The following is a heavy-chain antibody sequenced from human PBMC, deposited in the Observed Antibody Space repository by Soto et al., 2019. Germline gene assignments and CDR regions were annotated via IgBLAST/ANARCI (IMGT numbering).Heavy chain of an antibody. CDR2: IWYDGTQK. Sequence: PGGSLRLSCAASGFTFNTYSMHWVRQPPGKGLEWLAAIWYDGTQKYYADSVKGRFIISRDNSKKTLYLEMNSLRADDTAVYYCARAGGTTVTGLWHFDSWGQGTLVTVSS. V-gene: IGHV3-33*01. CDR3: ARAGGTTVTGLWHFDS. J-gene: IGHJ4*02. CDR1: GFTFNTYS. D-gene: IGHD4-17*01.